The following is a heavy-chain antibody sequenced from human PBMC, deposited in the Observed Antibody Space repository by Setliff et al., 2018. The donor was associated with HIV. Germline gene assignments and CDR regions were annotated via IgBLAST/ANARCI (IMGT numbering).Heavy chain of an antibody. CDR2: MNPNSGNT. CDR1: GYTFTSYD. Sequence: GASVKVSCKASGYTFTSYDINWVRQATGQGLEWMGWMNPNSGNTGYAQKFQGRVTVTRNTSISTAYMELSSLRSEDTAVYYCAREGNFWRVFDPWGQGTLVTVSS. CDR3: AREGNFWRVFDP. D-gene: IGHD3-3*01. J-gene: IGHJ5*02. V-gene: IGHV1-8*02.